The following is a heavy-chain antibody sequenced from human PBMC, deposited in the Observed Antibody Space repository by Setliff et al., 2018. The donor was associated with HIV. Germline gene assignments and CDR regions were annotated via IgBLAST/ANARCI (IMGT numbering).Heavy chain of an antibody. Sequence: PGGSLRLSCAASGFTFNNYAMSWVRQAPGKGLEWVSTVSGSGGSTYYADSVKGRFTISRDNSKNTLYLQMNSLSAEDTAVYYCAKVDSYAGKNFDYWGQGTLVTVSS. D-gene: IGHD5-18*01. CDR2: VSGSGGST. V-gene: IGHV3-23*01. J-gene: IGHJ4*02. CDR3: AKVDSYAGKNFDY. CDR1: GFTFNNYA.